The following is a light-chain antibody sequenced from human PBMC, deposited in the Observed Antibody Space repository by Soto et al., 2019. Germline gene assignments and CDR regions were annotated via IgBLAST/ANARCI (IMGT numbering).Light chain of an antibody. CDR2: EDN. Sequence: NFMLTQPHSVSESPGKTVTISCTRSSGSIASNYVQWYQQRPGSAPTTVIYEDNQRPSGVPDRFSGSIDSSSNSASLTISRLKTEDEADYYCQSYDSRNHVVLGGGTKVTVL. J-gene: IGLJ2*01. CDR1: SGSIASNY. V-gene: IGLV6-57*04. CDR3: QSYDSRNHVV.